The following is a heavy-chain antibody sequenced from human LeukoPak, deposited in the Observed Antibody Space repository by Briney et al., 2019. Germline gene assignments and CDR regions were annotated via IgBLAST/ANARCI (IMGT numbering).Heavy chain of an antibody. CDR1: GFTFSSYA. D-gene: IGHD6-19*01. CDR2: SSGSGGGT. Sequence: PGGSLRLSCAASGFTFSSYAMSWVRQAPGKGLEWVSGSSGSGGGTYYAGSVKGRFTLSRDNSKNTLYLQMNSLRVEDTAIYYCVKESSGGADAFDIWGQGTMVTVSS. J-gene: IGHJ3*02. V-gene: IGHV3-23*01. CDR3: VKESSGGADAFDI.